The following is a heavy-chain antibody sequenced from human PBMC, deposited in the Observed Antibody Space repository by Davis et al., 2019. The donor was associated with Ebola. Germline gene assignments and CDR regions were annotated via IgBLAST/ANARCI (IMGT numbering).Heavy chain of an antibody. CDR1: GYIFTSYG. J-gene: IGHJ4*02. CDR3: ARDLGVVATFDY. D-gene: IGHD2-21*01. Sequence: ASVQDSCNASGYIFTSYGISWVRLAPGQGREWLGWISAYNGNTNYAQELQGRVTMTRNTSISTAYMELSSLRSEDTAVYYCARDLGVVATFDYWGQATLVTVSS. V-gene: IGHV1-18*04. CDR2: ISAYNGNT.